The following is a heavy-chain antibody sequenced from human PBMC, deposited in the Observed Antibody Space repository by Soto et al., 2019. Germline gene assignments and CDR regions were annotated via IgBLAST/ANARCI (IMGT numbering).Heavy chain of an antibody. CDR3: ARDVAHDAFDI. Sequence: GSSVKVSCKASVYTVTGYAISWRRLAPGQGLEWMGGIIPIFGTANYAQKFQGRVTITADESTSTAYMELSSLRSEDTAVYYCARDVAHDAFDIWGQGTMVTVSS. J-gene: IGHJ3*02. D-gene: IGHD2-21*01. CDR1: VYTVTGYA. CDR2: IIPIFGTA. V-gene: IGHV1-69*13.